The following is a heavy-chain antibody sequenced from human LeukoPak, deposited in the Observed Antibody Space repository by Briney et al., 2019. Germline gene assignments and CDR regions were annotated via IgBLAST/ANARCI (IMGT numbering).Heavy chain of an antibody. J-gene: IGHJ5*02. D-gene: IGHD3-10*01. CDR2: IDHCGST. V-gene: IGHV4-34*01. CDR3: ARVGARITIVRGVTTSRNWFDP. Sequence: SETLSLTCAVYGGSFSGYYWSWIRQPPGKGLEWMGEIDHCGSTNYNPSLKSRVTISVDTSKNQFSLKLSSVTAADTAVYYCARVGARITIVRGVTTSRNWFDPWGQGTLVTVSS. CDR1: GGSFSGYY.